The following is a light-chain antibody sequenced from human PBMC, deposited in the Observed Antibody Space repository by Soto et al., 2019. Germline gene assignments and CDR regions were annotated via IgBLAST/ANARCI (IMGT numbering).Light chain of an antibody. CDR2: IAS. Sequence: EIVLTQSPGTLSLSPGERATLSCRASQSVSSNYVAWYQQKTGQTPRLHIYIASSRAPGIPDRFSGSGSGKHFTLTISRVEPEDFAVYYCQQYGSSPWTFGQGTKVEIK. CDR3: QQYGSSPWT. V-gene: IGKV3-20*01. CDR1: QSVSSNY. J-gene: IGKJ1*01.